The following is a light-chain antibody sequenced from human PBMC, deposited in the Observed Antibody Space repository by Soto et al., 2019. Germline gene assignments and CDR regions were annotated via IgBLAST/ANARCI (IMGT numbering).Light chain of an antibody. Sequence: IQWTQSPSFLSASVGDRVTITCRASQGINIFLAWFQQKPGKAPNLLISAASTLQSGVPSRFSGSGSETEFTLTITSLQPEDSATYYCQQRNSYPRTFGQGTKVDIK. CDR3: QQRNSYPRT. CDR2: AAS. CDR1: QGINIF. J-gene: IGKJ2*01. V-gene: IGKV1-9*01.